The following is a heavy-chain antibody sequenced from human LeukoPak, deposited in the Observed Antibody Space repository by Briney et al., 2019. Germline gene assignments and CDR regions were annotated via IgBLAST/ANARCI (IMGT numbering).Heavy chain of an antibody. V-gene: IGHV3-48*03. D-gene: IGHD3-10*01. CDR2: ISSSGSTI. J-gene: IGHJ4*02. CDR1: RFTFSSYE. Sequence: SGGSLRLSCAASRFTFSSYEMNWVRQTPRKGLEWVSYISSSGSTISYADSVKGRFAISRDNAKNSLYLQMNSLSVEDTAVYYCARVGYYASGPFSYFDYWGQGTLVTVSS. CDR3: ARVGYYASGPFSYFDY.